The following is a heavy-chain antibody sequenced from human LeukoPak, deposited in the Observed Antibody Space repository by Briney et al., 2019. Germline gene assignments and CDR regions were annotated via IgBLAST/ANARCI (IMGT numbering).Heavy chain of an antibody. CDR3: ARGVGYASRNWFDP. J-gene: IGHJ5*02. V-gene: IGHV4-59*01. CDR2: VYYSGTT. D-gene: IGHD2-2*01. CDR1: NGSITSYY. Sequence: SETLSLTCNVSNGSITSYYGAWLRQSPRKGLEWIGYVYYSGTTNYNPSLKSRVTISVDTSKNQFTLKLSSVTTADTAVYYCARGVGYASRNWFDPWGHGILVTVSS.